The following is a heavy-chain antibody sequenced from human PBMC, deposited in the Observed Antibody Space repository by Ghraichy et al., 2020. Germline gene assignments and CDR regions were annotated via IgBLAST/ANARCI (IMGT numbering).Heavy chain of an antibody. Sequence: SETLSLTCAVYGGSFSGYYWSWIRQPPGKGLEWIGEMNHSGSSSYNPSLKSRVTISVDTSKNQFSLKVTSVTAADTAVYYCARALYDSTGYVFQHWGQGSLVTVSS. D-gene: IGHD3-22*01. J-gene: IGHJ1*01. CDR2: MNHSGSS. V-gene: IGHV4-34*01. CDR3: ARALYDSTGYVFQH. CDR1: GGSFSGYY.